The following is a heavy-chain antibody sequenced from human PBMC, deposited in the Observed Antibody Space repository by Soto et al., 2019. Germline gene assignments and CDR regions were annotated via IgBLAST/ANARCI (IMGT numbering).Heavy chain of an antibody. V-gene: IGHV1-46*01. CDR3: ARPHYPGCINAVCYPLDY. CDR2: INPSGGST. Sequence: QVQLVQSGAEVKKPGASVKISCKASGYTFTSYYMHWVRQAPGQGLEWMGIINPSGGSTNSAQKLQGRVAMTRDTSTSTVYMELNSLRSEDTAVYYCARPHYPGCINAVCYPLDYWGQGTLVTVSS. J-gene: IGHJ4*02. D-gene: IGHD2-8*01. CDR1: GYTFTSYY.